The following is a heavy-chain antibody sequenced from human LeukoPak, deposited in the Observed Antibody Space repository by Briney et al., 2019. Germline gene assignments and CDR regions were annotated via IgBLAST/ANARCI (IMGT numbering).Heavy chain of an antibody. Sequence: PGGPLGLSCAASGFTFSSYWMSWVRQAPGKGLEWVANIKQDGSEKYYVDSVKGRFTISRDNAKNSLYLQMNSLRAEDTAVYYCARDSTGITIFGVVIIYYYYGMDVWGQGITVTVSS. V-gene: IGHV3-7*01. CDR1: GFTFSSYW. CDR3: ARDSTGITIFGVVIIYYYYGMDV. CDR2: IKQDGSEK. J-gene: IGHJ6*02. D-gene: IGHD3-3*01.